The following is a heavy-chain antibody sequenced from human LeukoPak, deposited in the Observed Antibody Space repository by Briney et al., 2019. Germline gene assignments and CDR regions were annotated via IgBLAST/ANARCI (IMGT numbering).Heavy chain of an antibody. Sequence: GGSLRLSCKGSGHSFAHYWIGWVRQMPGKGLEWMGIIYPGDSDTRYSPSFQGQVTISADKSISTAYLQWNSLKASDTAMYYCARHGPYGGNSDEAFDIWGQGTMVTVSS. V-gene: IGHV5-51*01. CDR2: IYPGDSDT. CDR3: ARHGPYGGNSDEAFDI. CDR1: GHSFAHYW. D-gene: IGHD4-23*01. J-gene: IGHJ3*02.